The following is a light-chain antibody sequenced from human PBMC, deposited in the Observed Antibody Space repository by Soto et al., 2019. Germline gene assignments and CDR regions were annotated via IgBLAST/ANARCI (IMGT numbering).Light chain of an antibody. J-gene: IGKJ4*01. CDR1: QSISSY. CDR3: QQYNRAPLT. V-gene: IGKV1-27*01. CDR2: AAS. Sequence: IQMTQSASTLSPSVGYRFTITGRASQSISSYFNWYQQKPGKAPKLLIHAASTLQAGVPSRFSGSGSGTDFTLTISSLQPEDVAAYYCQQYNRAPLTFAGGTKVDIK.